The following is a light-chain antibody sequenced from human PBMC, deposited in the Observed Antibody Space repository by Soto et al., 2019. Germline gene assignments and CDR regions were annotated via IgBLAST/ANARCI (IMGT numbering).Light chain of an antibody. J-gene: IGLJ1*01. CDR2: DVT. CDR1: SSDVGGYNY. Sequence: QSALTQPASVSGSPGQSITVSCTGTSSDVGGYNYVSWYQHPGKAPRLMIYDVTNRPSGVSDRFSGSKSGNTASLTTSGLQAEDEADYYCSSYRRGSTYVFGTGTKVTV. CDR3: SSYRRGSTYV. V-gene: IGLV2-14*03.